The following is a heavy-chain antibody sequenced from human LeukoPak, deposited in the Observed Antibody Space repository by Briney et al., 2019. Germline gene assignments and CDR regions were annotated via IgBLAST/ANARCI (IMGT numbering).Heavy chain of an antibody. CDR1: GFTFSSYG. D-gene: IGHD5-12*01. V-gene: IGHV3-30*02. J-gene: IGHJ4*02. CDR2: IRYDGSNK. Sequence: GGSLRLSCAASGFTFSSYGMHWVRQAPGKGLEWVAFIRYDGSNKYYADSVKGRFTISRDNSKNTLYLQMNSLRAEDTAVYYCAKDPSRGYSGYDYFDYWGQGTLVTVSS. CDR3: AKDPSRGYSGYDYFDY.